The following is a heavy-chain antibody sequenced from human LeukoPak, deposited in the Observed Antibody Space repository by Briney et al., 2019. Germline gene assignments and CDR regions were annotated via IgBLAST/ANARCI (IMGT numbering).Heavy chain of an antibody. D-gene: IGHD3-10*01. J-gene: IGHJ4*02. CDR2: IYYSGST. V-gene: IGHV4-31*03. Sequence: PSETLSLTCTVSGGSISSCGYYWSWIRQHPGKGLEWIGYIYYSGSTYYNPSLKSRVTISVYTSKNQFSLKLSSVTAADTAVYYCARGGGSGSYYNVVFDYWGQGTLVTVSS. CDR3: ARGGGSGSYYNVVFDY. CDR1: GGSISSCGYY.